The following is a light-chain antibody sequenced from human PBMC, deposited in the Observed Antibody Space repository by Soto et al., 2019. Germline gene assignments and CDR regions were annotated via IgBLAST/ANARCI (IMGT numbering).Light chain of an antibody. CDR3: QSYDSSLSGSEV. CDR2: GNS. J-gene: IGLJ2*01. Sequence: QPVLTQPPSVSGDPGQRVTISCTGSSSNIGAGYDVHWYQQLPGTAPKLLIYGNSNRPSGVPDRFSGSKSGTSASLAITGLQAEDEADYYCQSYDSSLSGSEVFGGGTKLTVL. V-gene: IGLV1-40*01. CDR1: SSNIGAGYD.